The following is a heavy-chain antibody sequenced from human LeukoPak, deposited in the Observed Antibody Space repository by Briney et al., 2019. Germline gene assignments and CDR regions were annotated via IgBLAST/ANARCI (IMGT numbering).Heavy chain of an antibody. CDR3: AKEAWGSYRFPSGYFDY. J-gene: IGHJ4*02. V-gene: IGHV3-23*01. CDR2: ISGSGGST. D-gene: IGHD3-16*02. CDR1: GFTFSSYA. Sequence: GSLRLSCAASGFTFSSYAMSWVRQAPGKGLEWVSAISGSGGSTYYADSVKGRFTISRDNSKNTLYLQMNSLRAEDTAVYYCAKEAWGSYRFPSGYFDYWGQGTLVTVSS.